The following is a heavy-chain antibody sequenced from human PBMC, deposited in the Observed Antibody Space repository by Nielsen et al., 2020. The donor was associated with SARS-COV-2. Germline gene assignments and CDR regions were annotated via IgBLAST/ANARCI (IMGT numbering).Heavy chain of an antibody. CDR3: ARDSNTYYYDSSGSYYFDY. CDR2: INWNGGST. V-gene: IGHV3-20*03. J-gene: IGHJ4*02. D-gene: IGHD3-22*01. Sequence: VRQAPGKGLEWVSGINWNGGSTGYADSVKGRFTISRDNAKNSLYLQMNSLRAEDTAVYYCARDSNTYYYDSSGSYYFDYWGQGTLVTVSS.